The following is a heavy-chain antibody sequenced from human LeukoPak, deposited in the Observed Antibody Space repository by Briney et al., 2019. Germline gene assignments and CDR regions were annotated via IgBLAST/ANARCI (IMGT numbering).Heavy chain of an antibody. J-gene: IGHJ4*02. Sequence: GGSLRLSCAASGFTFSSYEMKWVRQAPGKGLDWVSYISSGGSATYYADSVKGRFTISRDNSKNTLHLQMNSLRAEDTALYYCAKATTAIVVDNFFDYWGQGTLVSVSS. D-gene: IGHD3-22*01. CDR3: AKATTAIVVDNFFDY. CDR2: ISSGGSAT. CDR1: GFTFSSYE. V-gene: IGHV3-48*03.